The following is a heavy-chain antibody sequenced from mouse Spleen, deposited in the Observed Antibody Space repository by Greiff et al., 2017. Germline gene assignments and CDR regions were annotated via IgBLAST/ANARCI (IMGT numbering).Heavy chain of an antibody. D-gene: IGHD1-1*01. V-gene: IGHV5-6-2*01. CDR1: GFTFSSYA. Sequence: EVQRVESGGGLVKPGGSLKLSCAASGFTFSSYAMSWVRQTPEKRLEWVAAINSNGGSTYYPDTVKDRFTISRDNAKNTLYLQMSSLRSEDTALYYCARRNYYGSSSFAYWGQGTLVTVSA. CDR2: INSNGGST. J-gene: IGHJ3*01. CDR3: ARRNYYGSSSFAY.